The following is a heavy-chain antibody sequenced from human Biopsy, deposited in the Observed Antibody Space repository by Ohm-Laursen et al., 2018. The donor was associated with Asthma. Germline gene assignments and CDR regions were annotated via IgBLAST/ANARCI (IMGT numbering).Heavy chain of an antibody. CDR3: ARKAGSCISRTCYSLDF. J-gene: IGHJ4*02. CDR2: INSFFGTT. V-gene: IGHV1-69*13. Sequence: SVKVSCKSLGGTFNTYVIGWGRQAPGQGLEWMGGINSFFGTTTYPQKFQDRVTITADDSTSTVYMELSSLRSEDTAVDYCARKAGSCISRTCYSLDFWGQGTLVTVSS. CDR1: GGTFNTYV. D-gene: IGHD2-2*01.